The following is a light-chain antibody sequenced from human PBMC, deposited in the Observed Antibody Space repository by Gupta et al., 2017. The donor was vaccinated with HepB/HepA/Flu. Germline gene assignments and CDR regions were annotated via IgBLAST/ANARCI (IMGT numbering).Light chain of an antibody. CDR1: SIARQT. V-gene: IGLV3-21*04. CDR2: FDR. J-gene: IGLJ2*01. Sequence: SYVLTQPPSMSLAPGESARLDCQGISIARQTVLWYQHKSGQAPVLVILFDRERPSGIPERFPGSKSGNTDTPSISRVEAGDEADDVCQVRDSLSGHVVFGGGTKMTVL. CDR3: QVRDSLSGHVV.